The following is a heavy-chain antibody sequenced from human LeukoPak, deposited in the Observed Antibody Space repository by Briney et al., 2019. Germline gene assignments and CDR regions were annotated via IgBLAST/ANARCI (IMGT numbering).Heavy chain of an antibody. CDR2: ISPGSDII. Sequence: PGGSLRLSCSASGFIFNSYGMTWVRQAPGKGLEWISYISPGSDIIYYTDSVKGRFTVSRDNAKNSLYLQMNSLRVEDTAVYFCVRQAAGGAFSGHWGQGSLVTVSS. CDR1: GFIFNSYG. J-gene: IGHJ4*02. V-gene: IGHV3-48*04. CDR3: VRQAAGGAFSGH. D-gene: IGHD3-3*02.